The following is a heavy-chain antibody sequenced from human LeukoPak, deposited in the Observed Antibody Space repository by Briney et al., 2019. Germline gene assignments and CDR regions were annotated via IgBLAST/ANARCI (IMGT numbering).Heavy chain of an antibody. D-gene: IGHD1-26*01. CDR3: ARVEWEPHFDY. J-gene: IGHJ4*02. CDR2: IYYSGST. CDR1: GGSISSGGYY. Sequence: SETLSLTCTVSGGSISSGGYYWSWIRQHPGKGLEWIGYIYYSGSTYYNPSLKSRVTISVDTSKNQFSLKLSSVTAADTAVYYCARVEWEPHFDYWGQGTLVTVSS. V-gene: IGHV4-31*03.